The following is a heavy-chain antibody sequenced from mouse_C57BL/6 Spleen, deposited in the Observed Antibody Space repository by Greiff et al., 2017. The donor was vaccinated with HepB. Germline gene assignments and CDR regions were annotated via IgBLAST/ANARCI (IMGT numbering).Heavy chain of an antibody. CDR3: GRRAYSYAMYY. D-gene: IGHD2-10*01. CDR1: GYTFTSYW. J-gene: IGHJ4*01. Sequence: QVQLQQPGAELVKPGASVKISCKASGYTFTSYWINWVKQRPGQGLEWIGDIYPDSGSTNYNEKFKSKATLTVDKSSSTAYMQLSSLTSEDSAVYFCGRRAYSYAMYYWGQGTSGTVSS. V-gene: IGHV1-55*01. CDR2: IYPDSGST.